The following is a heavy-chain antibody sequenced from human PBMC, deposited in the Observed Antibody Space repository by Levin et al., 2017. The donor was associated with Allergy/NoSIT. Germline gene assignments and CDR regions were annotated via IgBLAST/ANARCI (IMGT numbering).Heavy chain of an antibody. CDR2: IYPGDSDT. Sequence: GESLKISCQGSGYSFTSYWIGWVRQMPGKGLEWMGIIYPGDSDTRYSPSFQGQVTISADKSISTAYLQRSSLKATDTAIYYCARRGTRDYYYYMDVWGKGTTVTVSS. CDR1: GYSFTSYW. CDR3: ARRGTRDYYYYMDV. D-gene: IGHD1-1*01. V-gene: IGHV5-51*01. J-gene: IGHJ6*03.